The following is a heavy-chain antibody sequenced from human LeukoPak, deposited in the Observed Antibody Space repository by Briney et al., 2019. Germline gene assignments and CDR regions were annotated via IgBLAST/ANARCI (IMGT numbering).Heavy chain of an antibody. Sequence: ASVKVSCKASGYTFPANYMHWVRQAPGQGLEWMGWINPNSGGSNCAQKFQGRVTMTRETSISSAYMELSRLSSDDTAVYYCARVQVSDDNWGFFDYWGQGTLVTVSS. CDR2: INPNSGGS. J-gene: IGHJ4*02. D-gene: IGHD1-1*01. CDR1: GYTFPANY. CDR3: ARVQVSDDNWGFFDY. V-gene: IGHV1-2*02.